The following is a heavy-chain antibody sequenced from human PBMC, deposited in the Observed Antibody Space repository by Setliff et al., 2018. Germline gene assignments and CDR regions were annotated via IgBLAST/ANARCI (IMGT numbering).Heavy chain of an antibody. Sequence: PSETLSLTCTVSGGFIYDHYWTWIRQPAGKGLQWIGRVYSDGETDYSPSLKSRVTISVDKSNNQFSLNLKSMTAADTAVYYCARRDGSIIYREFFDYWGQGALVTVSS. V-gene: IGHV4-4*07. CDR3: ARRDGSIIYREFFDY. CDR1: GGFIYDHY. CDR2: VYSDGET. D-gene: IGHD3-10*01. J-gene: IGHJ4*02.